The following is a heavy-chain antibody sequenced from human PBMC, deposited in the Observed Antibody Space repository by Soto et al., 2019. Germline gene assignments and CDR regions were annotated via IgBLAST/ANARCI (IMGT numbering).Heavy chain of an antibody. CDR1: GGSISSSSYY. CDR2: IYYSGST. J-gene: IGHJ5*02. Sequence: SETLSLTCIVSGGSISSSSYYWGWIRQPPGKGLEWIGSIYYSGSTYYNPSLKSRVTISVDTSKNQFSLKLSSVTAADTAVFYCARHRVRNWFDPWGQGTLVTVSS. CDR3: ARHRVRNWFDP. D-gene: IGHD3-10*01. V-gene: IGHV4-39*01.